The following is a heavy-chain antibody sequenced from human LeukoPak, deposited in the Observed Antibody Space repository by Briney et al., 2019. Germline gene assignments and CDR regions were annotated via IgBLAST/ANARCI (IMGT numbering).Heavy chain of an antibody. V-gene: IGHV4-31*03. J-gene: IGHJ4*02. D-gene: IGHD3-10*01. CDR3: ALSQYGEALFDQ. CDR1: GVSIASNTHY. Sequence: SETLSLTCNVSGVSIASNTHYWTWIRQLPGTGLEWIGFISYSDPTSYNPSLRSRVAFSLDTSKNQFSLQLHSVTAADTAVYYCALSQYGEALFDQWGQGSLVTVSS. CDR2: ISYSDPT.